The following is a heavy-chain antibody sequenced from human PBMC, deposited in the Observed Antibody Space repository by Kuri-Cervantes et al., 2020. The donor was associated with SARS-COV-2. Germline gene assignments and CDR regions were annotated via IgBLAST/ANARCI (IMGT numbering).Heavy chain of an antibody. CDR3: ARDSPALYYYGMDV. CDR1: GFTFSSYE. CDR2: IWYDGSNK. Sequence: LSLTCAASGFTFSSYEMNWVRQAPGKGLEWVAVIWYDGSNKYYADSVKGRFTISRDNSKNTLYLQMNSLRAEDTAVYYCARDSPALYYYGMDVWGQGTTVTVSS. V-gene: IGHV3-33*08. J-gene: IGHJ6*02.